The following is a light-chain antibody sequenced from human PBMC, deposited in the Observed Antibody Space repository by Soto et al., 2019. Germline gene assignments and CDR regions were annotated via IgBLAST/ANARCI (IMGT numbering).Light chain of an antibody. J-gene: IGKJ1*01. CDR1: QSVTTQ. Sequence: IVLTQSPGTLSLSPGERATLSCRASQSVTTQLAWYQQKPGQAPRLIIHGASSRATGVPDRITGSGSGTDFTLSISRLEPEDFDLYYCHQRQSWHRTLGQGPKADLK. CDR2: GAS. V-gene: IGKV3D-20*02. CDR3: HQRQSWHRT.